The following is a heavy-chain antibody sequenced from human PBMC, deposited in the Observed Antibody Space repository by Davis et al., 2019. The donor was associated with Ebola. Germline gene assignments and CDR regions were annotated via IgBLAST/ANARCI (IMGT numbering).Heavy chain of an antibody. J-gene: IGHJ5*02. CDR1: GGSFSGYH. CDR3: ARDRGYYYGSGSYYSTNWFDP. Sequence: SETLSLTCAVYGGSFSGYHWSWIRQPPGKGLEWIGEIYHSGSTNYNPSLKSRVTISVDKSKNQFSLKLSSVTAADTAVYYCARDRGYYYGSGSYYSTNWFDPWGQGTLVTVSS. V-gene: IGHV4-34*01. CDR2: IYHSGST. D-gene: IGHD3-10*01.